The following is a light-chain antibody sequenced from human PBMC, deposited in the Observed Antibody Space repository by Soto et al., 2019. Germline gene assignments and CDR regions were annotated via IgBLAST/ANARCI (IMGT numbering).Light chain of an antibody. J-gene: IGLJ1*01. Sequence: QSVLSHPPAASRTPEHRITISCSPGSCNIGSNAVNWYQQLPGTAPTILMSANDQRPSEVTGPVSGSKSGTSASLVMSGLQSADGADYNCAAWDDILNGPLFGTGTKVTV. CDR1: SCNIGSNA. CDR2: AND. CDR3: AAWDDILNGPL. V-gene: IGLV1-44*01.